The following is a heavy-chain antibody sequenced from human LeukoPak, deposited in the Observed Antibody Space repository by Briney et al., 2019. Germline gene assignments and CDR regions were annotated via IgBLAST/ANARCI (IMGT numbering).Heavy chain of an antibody. CDR1: GGSISSGSYY. V-gene: IGHV4-61*02. J-gene: IGHJ5*02. D-gene: IGHD1-14*01. CDR3: ARGRGVPKRNHNTGRWFDP. Sequence: SETLSLTCTVSGGSISSGSYYWSWIRQPAGKGLEWIGRIYTSGSTNYNPSLKSRVTISVDTSKNQFSLKLSSVTAADTAVYYCARGRGVPKRNHNTGRWFDPWGQGTLVTVSS. CDR2: IYTSGST.